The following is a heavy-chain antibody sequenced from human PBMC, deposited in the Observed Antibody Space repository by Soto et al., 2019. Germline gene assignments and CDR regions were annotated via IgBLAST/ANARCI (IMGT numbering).Heavy chain of an antibody. CDR1: GGSISSYY. D-gene: IGHD5-12*01. J-gene: IGHJ5*02. CDR3: AREREGSGYDYGWFDP. V-gene: IGHV4-59*01. Sequence: PSETLSLTCTVSGGSISSYYWSWIRQPPGKGLEWIGYIYYSGSTNYNPSLKSRVTISVDTSKNQFSLKLSSVTAADTAVYYCAREREGSGYDYGWFDPWGQGTLVTVSS. CDR2: IYYSGST.